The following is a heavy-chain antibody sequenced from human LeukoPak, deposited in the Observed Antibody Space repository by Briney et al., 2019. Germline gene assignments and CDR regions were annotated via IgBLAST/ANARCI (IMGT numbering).Heavy chain of an antibody. Sequence: SETLSLTCTVSGGSISSGSYYWSWIRQPAGKGLEWIGRIYTSGSTDYNPSLKSRVTISVDTSKNQFSLKLSSVTAADTAVYYCARKTYYYDSSGYYYFYFDYWGQGTLVTVSS. J-gene: IGHJ4*02. CDR1: GGSISSGSYY. CDR2: IYTSGST. V-gene: IGHV4-61*02. D-gene: IGHD3-22*01. CDR3: ARKTYYYDSSGYYYFYFDY.